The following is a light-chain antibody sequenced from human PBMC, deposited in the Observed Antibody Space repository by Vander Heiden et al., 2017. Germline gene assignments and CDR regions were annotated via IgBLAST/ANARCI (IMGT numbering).Light chain of an antibody. CDR3: QSYDSSLWV. J-gene: IGLJ3*02. CDR1: SSNIGAGYD. CDR2: GNS. V-gene: IGLV1-40*01. Sequence: QSVLTQPPSVSGAPGQRVTISCTGSSSNIGAGYDVHWYQQLPGTAPKLLIYGNSNRPSGVPDRFSGSKSGTSASLAITGLQAEDEADYYCQSYDSSLWVFGGGTQLT.